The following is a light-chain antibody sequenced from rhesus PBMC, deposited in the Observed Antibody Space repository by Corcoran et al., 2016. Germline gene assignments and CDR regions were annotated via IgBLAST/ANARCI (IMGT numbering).Light chain of an antibody. CDR3: QHSYGTPPT. J-gene: IGKJ4*01. V-gene: IGKV1-74*01. CDR2: KAS. Sequence: DIQMTQSPSSLSASVGDRVTITCRASENVNNYLHWYQQKPGKAPKLLIYKASPLQSGVPSRFSGSGSGTDFTLTISSLKPEDFATYYCQHSYGTPPTFGGGTKVEL. CDR1: ENVNNY.